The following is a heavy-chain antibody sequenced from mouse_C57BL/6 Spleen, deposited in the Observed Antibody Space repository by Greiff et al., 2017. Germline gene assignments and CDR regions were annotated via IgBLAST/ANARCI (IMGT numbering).Heavy chain of an antibody. V-gene: IGHV1-55*01. CDR1: GYTFTSYW. CDR3: ARSADGNYLYYAMDY. J-gene: IGHJ4*01. D-gene: IGHD2-1*01. CDR2: IYPGSGST. Sequence: QVQLQQPGAELVKPGASVKMSCKASGYTFTSYWITWVKQRPGQGLEWIGDIYPGSGSTNYNEKFKSKATLTVDTSSSTAYMQLSSLTSEDSAVYYCARSADGNYLYYAMDYWGQGTSVTVSS.